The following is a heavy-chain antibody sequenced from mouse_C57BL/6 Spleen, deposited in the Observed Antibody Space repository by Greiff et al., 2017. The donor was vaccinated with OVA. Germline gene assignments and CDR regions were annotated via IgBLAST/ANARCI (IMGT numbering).Heavy chain of an antibody. Sequence: QVQLQQSGAELVRPGTSVKVSCKASGYAFTNYLIEWVKQRPGQGLEWIGVINPGSGGTNYNEKFKGKATLTADKSSSTAYMQLSSLTSEDSAVYFCARKAYSNYDYYAMDYWGQGTSVTVSS. D-gene: IGHD2-5*01. J-gene: IGHJ4*01. CDR3: ARKAYSNYDYYAMDY. CDR1: GYAFTNYL. CDR2: INPGSGGT. V-gene: IGHV1-54*01.